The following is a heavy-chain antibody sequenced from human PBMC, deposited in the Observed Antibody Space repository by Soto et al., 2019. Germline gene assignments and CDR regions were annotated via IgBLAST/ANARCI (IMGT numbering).Heavy chain of an antibody. V-gene: IGHV3-15*01. D-gene: IGHD3-9*01. CDR2: IKSKTDGGTT. J-gene: IGHJ6*03. CDR1: GFTFSNAW. Sequence: EVQLVESGGGLVKPGGSLRLSCAASGFTFSNAWMSWVRQAPGKGLEWVGRIKSKTDGGTTDYAAPVKGRFTISRDDSKNTLYLQMNSLKTEDTAVYYCTTAPVFFPLRYFDWSSPLSSDYYYYYMDVWGKGTTVTVSS. CDR3: TTAPVFFPLRYFDWSSPLSSDYYYYYMDV.